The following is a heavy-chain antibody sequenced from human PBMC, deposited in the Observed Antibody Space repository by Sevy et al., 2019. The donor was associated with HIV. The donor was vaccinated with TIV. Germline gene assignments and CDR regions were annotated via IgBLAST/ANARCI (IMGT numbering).Heavy chain of an antibody. J-gene: IGHJ6*02. CDR3: ARGDELNSYYYGMDV. D-gene: IGHD1-1*01. CDR2: TYYRSKWYN. CDR1: GDSVSSSSAA. Sequence: SQTLSLTCAISGDSVSSSSAAWNWFRQSPSRGLEWLGRTYYRSKWYNNYAVSVKSRVTINPDTSENQFSLHLNSVTPEDTAVYLCARGDELNSYYYGMDVWGQGTTVTVSS. V-gene: IGHV6-1*01.